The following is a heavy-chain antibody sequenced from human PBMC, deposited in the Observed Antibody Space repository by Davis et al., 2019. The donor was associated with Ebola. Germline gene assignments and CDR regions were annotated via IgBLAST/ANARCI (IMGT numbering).Heavy chain of an antibody. D-gene: IGHD6-19*01. J-gene: IGHJ4*02. CDR1: GYTFNSYY. CDR3: ARDIPHYSSGWRNFDY. V-gene: IGHV1-46*02. Sequence: ASVKVSCKASGYTFNSYYIHWVRQAPGQGLEWMGIINPSGGSTTYAQKFQGRVTMTRDTSTSTVYMELSSLRSEDTAVYYCARDIPHYSSGWRNFDYWGQGTLVTASS. CDR2: INPSGGST.